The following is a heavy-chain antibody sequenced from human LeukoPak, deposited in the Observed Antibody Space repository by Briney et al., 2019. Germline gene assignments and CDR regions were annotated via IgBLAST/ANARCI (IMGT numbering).Heavy chain of an antibody. J-gene: IGHJ4*02. V-gene: IGHV4-61*02. Sequence: MSSETLSLTCTVSGGSISSGSYYWSWLRQPAGKGLEWIGRIYTSGSTNYNPSLKSRVTISVDTSKNQFSLKLSSVTAADTAVYYCARDGRDYYDSSGYYEYWGQGTLVTVSS. CDR3: ARDGRDYYDSSGYYEY. CDR1: GGSISSGSYY. CDR2: IYTSGST. D-gene: IGHD3-22*01.